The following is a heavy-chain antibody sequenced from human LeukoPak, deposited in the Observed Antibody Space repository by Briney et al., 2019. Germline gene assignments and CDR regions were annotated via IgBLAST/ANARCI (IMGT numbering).Heavy chain of an antibody. CDR3: SKDREPRQQLLLTYFDS. CDR2: ISGSGGRT. Sequence: SGGSLRLSCAASGFTFANYAMSWVRQAPGKGLEWVSGISGSGGRTYQADSVKGRFTISRDNSNSTLYLQMNSLRAEDTAVYYCSKDREPRQQLLLTYFDSWGQGTLVTVSS. V-gene: IGHV3-23*01. J-gene: IGHJ4*02. CDR1: GFTFANYA. D-gene: IGHD6-13*01.